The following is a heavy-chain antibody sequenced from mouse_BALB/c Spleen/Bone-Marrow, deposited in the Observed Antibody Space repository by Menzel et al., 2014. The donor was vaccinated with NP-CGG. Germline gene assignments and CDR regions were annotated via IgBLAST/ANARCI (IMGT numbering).Heavy chain of an antibody. D-gene: IGHD1-1*02. CDR2: FYPGNGDT. Sequence: QVQLQQSGAELVKPGASVKMFCKASGYTFTSYSMHWVKQTPGQGLEWIGTFYPGNGDTSYNQKFKGKATLTADTFSSTAYMQLSSLTSEDSAVCYCARGWLITYWGQGTLVTVSA. V-gene: IGHV1-12*01. CDR1: GYTFTSYS. J-gene: IGHJ3*01. CDR3: ARGWLITY.